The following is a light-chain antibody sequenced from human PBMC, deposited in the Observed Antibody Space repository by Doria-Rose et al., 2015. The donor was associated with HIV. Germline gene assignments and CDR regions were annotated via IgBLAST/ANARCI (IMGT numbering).Light chain of an antibody. V-gene: IGKV1-NL1*01. J-gene: IGKJ4*01. CDR2: AAA. CDR3: QNYYNPPAT. Sequence: QQKPGKAHNPLLYAAARLDRGLPSRFGGGGSGTVYTLTISSLQPEVFEIYYCQNYYNPPATFGGGTKVDIK.